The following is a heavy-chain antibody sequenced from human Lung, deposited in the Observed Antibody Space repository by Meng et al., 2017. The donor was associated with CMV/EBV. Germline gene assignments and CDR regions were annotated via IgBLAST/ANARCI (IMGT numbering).Heavy chain of an antibody. V-gene: IGHV3-74*01. D-gene: IGHD6-13*01. CDR3: ARGLATYSSSWWICYYYGMDV. Sequence: GGSLRLXCAASGFTFSSYRMHWVRKAPGKGLVWVSRINSDGNSTSYADSVKGRLTISRDNAKNTLYLQMNSLRAEDTAVYYCARGLATYSSSWWICYYYGMDVWXQGTXVTVSS. CDR1: GFTFSSYR. J-gene: IGHJ6*02. CDR2: INSDGNST.